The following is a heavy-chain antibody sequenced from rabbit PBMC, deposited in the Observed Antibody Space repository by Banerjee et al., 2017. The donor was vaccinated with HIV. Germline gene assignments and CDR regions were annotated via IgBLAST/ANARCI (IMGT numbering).Heavy chain of an antibody. Sequence: QSLEESGGDLVKPGASLTLTCTASGFSFSSNYDMCWVRQAPGKGPEWIGTIYNGDGGSYYPSWAEGRFTISLPSSTAVTLQMTSLTAADAATYFCARNRDLWGQGTLVTVS. CDR3: ARNRDL. CDR1: GFSFSSNYD. CDR2: IYNGDGGS. V-gene: IGHV1S40*01. J-gene: IGHJ3*01.